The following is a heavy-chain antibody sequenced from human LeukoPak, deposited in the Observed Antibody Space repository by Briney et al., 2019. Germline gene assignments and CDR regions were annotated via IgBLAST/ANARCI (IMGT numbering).Heavy chain of an antibody. V-gene: IGHV3-23*03. CDR2: LYSGGTT. CDR3: ARASGGSFAY. Sequence: PGGSLRLSCAASGFTFSSYAMSLVRQAPGKGLEWVSVLYSGGTTYYADSVKGRFTVSRDNSKNTLYLQMNSLRAEDTAVYYCARASGGSFAYWGQGTLVTVSS. J-gene: IGHJ4*02. CDR1: GFTFSSYA. D-gene: IGHD1-26*01.